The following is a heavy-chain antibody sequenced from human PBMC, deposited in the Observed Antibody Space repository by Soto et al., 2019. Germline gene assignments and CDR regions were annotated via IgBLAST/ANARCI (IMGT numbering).Heavy chain of an antibody. Sequence: ASVKVSCKASGYTFTSYYMHWVRQAPGQGLEWMGIINPSDGNTSYAQKLQGRVTMTRDTSTSTVYMELSSLRSEDTAVYYCARSVSMRATQWSLLWYYRFGPLGQGTQVTVPS. CDR3: ARSVSMRATQWSLLWYYRFGP. V-gene: IGHV1-46*03. CDR1: GYTFTSYY. J-gene: IGHJ5*02. D-gene: IGHD1-7*01. CDR2: INPSDGNT.